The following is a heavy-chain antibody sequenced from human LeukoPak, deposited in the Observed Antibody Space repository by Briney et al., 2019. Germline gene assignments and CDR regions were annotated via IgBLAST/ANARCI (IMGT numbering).Heavy chain of an antibody. CDR1: GFTVSSNY. CDR2: IYSGGST. CDR3: ARSSGGSSGYHY. V-gene: IGHV3-53*01. J-gene: IGHJ4*02. D-gene: IGHD3-22*01. Sequence: RGGSLRLSCAASGFTVSSNYMSWVRQAPGKGLEWVSVIYSGGSTYYADSVKGRFTISRDNAKNSLYLQMNSLRAEDTAVYYCARSSGGSSGYHYWGQGTLVTVSS.